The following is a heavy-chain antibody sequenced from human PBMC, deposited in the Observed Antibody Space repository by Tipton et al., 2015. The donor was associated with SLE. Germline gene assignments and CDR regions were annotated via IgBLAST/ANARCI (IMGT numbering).Heavy chain of an antibody. V-gene: IGHV3-11*06. CDR1: GFTFSDYY. CDR3: ARDQSQVYGDDFQH. Sequence: SLRLSCAASGFTFSDYYMSWIRQAPGKGLEWVSYISSSSSYTNYADSVKGRFTISRDNAKNSLYLQMNSLRAEDTAVYYCARDQSQVYGDDFQHWGQGTLVTVSS. J-gene: IGHJ1*01. CDR2: ISSSSSYT. D-gene: IGHD4-17*01.